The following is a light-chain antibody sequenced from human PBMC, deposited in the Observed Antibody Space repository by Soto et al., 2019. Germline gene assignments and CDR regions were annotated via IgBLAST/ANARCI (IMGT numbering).Light chain of an antibody. CDR1: QSVSSY. J-gene: IGKJ4*01. CDR2: DAS. Sequence: IVLTQSPATLSLSPWERATLSCRASQSVSSYLAWYQQKPGQAPRLLIYDASNRATGIPARFSGSGSGTDFTLTISSLEPEDFAVYYCQQRSNWPLLTFGGGTKVDIK. CDR3: QQRSNWPLLT. V-gene: IGKV3-11*01.